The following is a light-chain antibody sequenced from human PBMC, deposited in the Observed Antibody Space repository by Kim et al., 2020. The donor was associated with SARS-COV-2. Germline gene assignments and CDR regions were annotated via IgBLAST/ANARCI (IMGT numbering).Light chain of an antibody. CDR2: AAS. V-gene: IGKV1-27*01. CDR1: QGISNY. J-gene: IGKJ1*01. CDR3: QKYDTAPWT. Sequence: ASEGDGVTIPCRASQGISNYLAWYQQKPGEAPKLLIYAASTLQFGVSTLFSGSGSWTEFTLTISDLQPEDVATYYCQKYDTAPWTFGHGTKVDIK.